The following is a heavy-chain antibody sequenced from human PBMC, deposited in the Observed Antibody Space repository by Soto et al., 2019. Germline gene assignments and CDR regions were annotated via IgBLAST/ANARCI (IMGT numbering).Heavy chain of an antibody. J-gene: IGHJ3*02. D-gene: IGHD3-22*01. V-gene: IGHV1-3*01. CDR1: GYTFTSCA. CDR2: INAGNGNT. Sequence: ASVKVSCKASGYTFTSCAIHWVRQAPGQRLEWMGWINAGNGNTKYSQKFQGRVTITRDTSASTAYMELSSLRSEDTAVYYCARDGAVRAFDIWGQGTMVTVS. CDR3: ARDGAVRAFDI.